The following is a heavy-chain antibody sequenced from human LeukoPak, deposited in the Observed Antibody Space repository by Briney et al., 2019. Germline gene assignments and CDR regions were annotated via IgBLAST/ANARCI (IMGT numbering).Heavy chain of an antibody. CDR3: ARVRVSSGSHPWYFDY. Sequence: PSETLSLTCTVSRGSISSYYWSWIRQPPGQGLEWIGYIYYSGSTDYNPSHKSRVNISVDTSKNQFSLKLSSVTAADTAVYFCARVRVSSGSHPWYFDYWGQGTLVTVSS. V-gene: IGHV4-59*01. J-gene: IGHJ4*02. CDR2: IYYSGST. D-gene: IGHD3-22*01. CDR1: RGSISSYY.